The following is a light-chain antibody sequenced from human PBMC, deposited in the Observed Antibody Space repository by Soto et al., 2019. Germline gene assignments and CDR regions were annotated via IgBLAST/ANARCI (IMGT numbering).Light chain of an antibody. CDR1: QRVGDYY. Sequence: EIVLTQSTGTLSLSPGERATLSCRASQRVGDYYLPWYQQKPSQAPRLLIYRASISATDIPVRFSGSGSGDDFTLTISSLEPEGSAVYYCQQYGSLPRTFGQGTKVEIK. V-gene: IGKV3-20*01. CDR3: QQYGSLPRT. CDR2: RAS. J-gene: IGKJ1*01.